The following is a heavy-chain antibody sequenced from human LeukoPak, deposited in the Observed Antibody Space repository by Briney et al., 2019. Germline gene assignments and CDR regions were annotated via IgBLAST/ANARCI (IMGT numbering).Heavy chain of an antibody. CDR1: GGSISSSSYY. CDR3: ARQEETEKMTTDWLDP. D-gene: IGHD4-11*01. Sequence: SETLSLTCTVSGGSISSSSYYWGWIRQPPGKGLEWIGGIYYSGSTYYNPSLKSRVTISVDTSKNQFSLKLSSVTAADTAVYYCARQEETEKMTTDWLDPWGQGTLVTVSS. J-gene: IGHJ5*02. CDR2: IYYSGST. V-gene: IGHV4-39*01.